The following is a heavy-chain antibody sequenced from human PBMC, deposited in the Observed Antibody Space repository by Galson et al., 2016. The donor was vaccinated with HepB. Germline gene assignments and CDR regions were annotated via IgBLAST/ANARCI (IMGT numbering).Heavy chain of an antibody. Sequence: SVKVSCKASGYSFTSRGVSWVRQAPGQGLEWMGWISVHNGNTDYAQKFQGRATMTTDIPTSTIYLEMRSLKSDDTAVYYCVRGFGRGYAFDFWGQGTMITVSS. CDR3: VRGFGRGYAFDF. V-gene: IGHV1-18*01. D-gene: IGHD1-26*01. CDR1: GYSFTSRG. CDR2: ISVHNGNT. J-gene: IGHJ3*01.